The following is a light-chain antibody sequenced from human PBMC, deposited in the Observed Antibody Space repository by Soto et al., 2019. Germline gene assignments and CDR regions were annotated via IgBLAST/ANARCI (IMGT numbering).Light chain of an antibody. J-gene: IGLJ2*01. CDR2: DVT. Sequence: QSVLTQARSVSGSPGQSVNISCTGTSSDVGGYNYVSWYQQHPGKAPKLLIYDVTKRPSGVPDRFSGSKSGNTASLTISGLHAEDEGDYNCCSFAGTYTSVVFGGGTQLTVL. CDR1: SSDVGGYNY. CDR3: CSFAGTYTSVV. V-gene: IGLV2-11*01.